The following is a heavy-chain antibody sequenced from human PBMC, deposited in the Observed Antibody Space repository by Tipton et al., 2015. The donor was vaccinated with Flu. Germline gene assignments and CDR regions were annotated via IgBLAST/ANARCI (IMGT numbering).Heavy chain of an antibody. CDR2: IYSGGTT. V-gene: IGHV3-53*01. J-gene: IGHJ6*02. D-gene: IGHD3-22*01. Sequence: SLRLSCVVSGFTVSTNFMSWVRQAPGKGLEWVSIIYSGGTTYYADSVKGRFTISRDNSKNTLFLQMDSLRAEDTAVYYCAREFYESARHYYYGMDVWGQGTTVTVSS. CDR3: AREFYESARHYYYGMDV. CDR1: GFTVSTNF.